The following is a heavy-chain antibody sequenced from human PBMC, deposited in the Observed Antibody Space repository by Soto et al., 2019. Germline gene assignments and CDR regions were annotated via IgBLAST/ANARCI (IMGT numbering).Heavy chain of an antibody. CDR3: VRDRDFAPFDP. D-gene: IGHD3-3*01. J-gene: IGHJ5*02. V-gene: IGHV3-74*01. Sequence: GGSLRLSCTASGFTFNIYWMHWVRQAPGKGLVWVSRIDGGGTNTWYEDSVKGRFTISRDNAENTLFLQMNSLRADDTGVYYCVRDRDFAPFDPWGQGTLVTVSS. CDR2: IDGGGTNT. CDR1: GFTFNIYW.